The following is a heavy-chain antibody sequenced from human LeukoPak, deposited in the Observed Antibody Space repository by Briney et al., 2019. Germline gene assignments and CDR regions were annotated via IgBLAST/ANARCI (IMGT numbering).Heavy chain of an antibody. CDR3: ARGSLISAAAGTFDAFDI. CDR2: IYYSGST. CDR1: DGSISSYY. D-gene: IGHD6-13*01. V-gene: IGHV4-59*12. J-gene: IGHJ3*02. Sequence: SETLSLTCTVSDGSISSYYWTWIRQPPGKGLEWIGYIYYSGSTNYNPSLKSRVTISVDTSQNQFSLKLSSVTAADTAVYYCARGSLISAAAGTFDAFDIWGQGTMVTVSS.